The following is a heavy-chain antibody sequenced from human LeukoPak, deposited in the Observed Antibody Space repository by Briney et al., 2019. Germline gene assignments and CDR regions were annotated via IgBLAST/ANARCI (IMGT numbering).Heavy chain of an antibody. J-gene: IGHJ4*02. V-gene: IGHV4-39*02. D-gene: IGHD2-2*01. Sequence: SETLSLTCTVSGCSIRGSNYSWGWIRQPPGKGLEWIGSMYYSGNTHYNPSLKSRVTISVDTSKNQFSLMLSSVTASDTAVYYCARGGLYQLDYWGQGTLVTVSS. CDR2: MYYSGNT. CDR3: ARGGLYQLDY. CDR1: GCSIRGSNYS.